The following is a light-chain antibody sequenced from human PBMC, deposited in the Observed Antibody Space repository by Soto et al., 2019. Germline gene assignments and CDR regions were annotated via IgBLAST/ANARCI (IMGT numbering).Light chain of an antibody. V-gene: IGLV2-8*01. Sequence: QSALTQPPSASGSPGQSVAISCTGTGSDVGGYNYVSWYQQHPGKAPKLMIYEVNKRPSGVPDRFSGSKSGNTASLTVSGLQAEDEAGYYCSSYAGSSNVFGTGTKVTVL. CDR3: SSYAGSSNV. J-gene: IGLJ1*01. CDR2: EVN. CDR1: GSDVGGYNY.